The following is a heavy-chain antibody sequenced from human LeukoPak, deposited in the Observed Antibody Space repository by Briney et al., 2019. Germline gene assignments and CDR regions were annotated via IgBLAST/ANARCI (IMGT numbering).Heavy chain of an antibody. CDR3: VRTPPNWGFDY. Sequence: ASVKVSCKASGYTFTSHDINWVRQATGQGLEWMGWISPNSGDTGYAQKFQGRVTMTSDSSISTAYMELSSLRSEDTAIYYCVRTPPNWGFDYWGQGTLVTVSS. D-gene: IGHD7-27*01. J-gene: IGHJ4*02. V-gene: IGHV1-8*01. CDR1: GYTFTSHD. CDR2: ISPNSGDT.